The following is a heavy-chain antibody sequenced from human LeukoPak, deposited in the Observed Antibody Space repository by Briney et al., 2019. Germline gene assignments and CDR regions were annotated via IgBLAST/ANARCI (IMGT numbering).Heavy chain of an antibody. CDR2: INSDGSST. V-gene: IGHV3-74*01. CDR3: AREVDYGDPEGAFDI. Sequence: PGGSLRLSCAASGFTFSSYWMHWVRQAPGKGLVWVSRINSDGSSTSYADSVKGRFTISRDNAKNTLYLQMNSLRAEDTAVYYCAREVDYGDPEGAFDIWGQGTMVTVSS. J-gene: IGHJ3*02. CDR1: GFTFSSYW. D-gene: IGHD4-17*01.